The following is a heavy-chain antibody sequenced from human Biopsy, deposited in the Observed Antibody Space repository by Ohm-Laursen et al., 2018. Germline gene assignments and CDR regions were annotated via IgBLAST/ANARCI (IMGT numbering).Heavy chain of an antibody. J-gene: IGHJ4*02. D-gene: IGHD1-26*01. Sequence: VASVKVSCKASGGTFTNYAISWVRQAPGQGLEWMGGIIPIFGTANYAQKFQGRVTITADESTSTAYMELSSLRSDDTAVHYCARDALGGGSYRFFYWGQGSLVTVSS. CDR3: ARDALGGGSYRFFY. CDR1: GGTFTNYA. V-gene: IGHV1-69*13. CDR2: IIPIFGTA.